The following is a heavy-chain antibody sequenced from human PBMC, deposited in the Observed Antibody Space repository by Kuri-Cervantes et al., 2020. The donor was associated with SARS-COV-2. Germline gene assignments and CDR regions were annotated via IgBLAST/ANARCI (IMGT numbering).Heavy chain of an antibody. V-gene: IGHV3-23*01. CDR3: AKDLAYGDYAGDY. D-gene: IGHD4-17*01. J-gene: IGHJ4*02. CDR1: GFTFSSYA. Sequence: GESLKISCAASGFTFSSYAMSWVRQALGKGLEWVSAISGSGGSTYYADSVKGRFTISRDNSKNTLYLQMNSLRAEDTAVYYCAKDLAYGDYAGDYWGQGTLVTVSS. CDR2: ISGSGGST.